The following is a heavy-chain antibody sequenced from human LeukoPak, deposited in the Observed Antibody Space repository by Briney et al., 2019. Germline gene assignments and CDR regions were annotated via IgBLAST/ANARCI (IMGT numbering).Heavy chain of an antibody. V-gene: IGHV5-51*01. J-gene: IGHJ4*02. CDR3: ARVYYDFCSGYRYFDY. Sequence: GESLKISCKGSGYSFTSYWIGWVRQMTGKGLEWMGIIYPGDSDTRYSPSFQGQVTISADKSISTAYLQWSCLKASDTAMYHSARVYYDFCSGYRYFDYWGQGTLVTVSS. CDR1: GYSFTSYW. CDR2: IYPGDSDT. D-gene: IGHD3-3*01.